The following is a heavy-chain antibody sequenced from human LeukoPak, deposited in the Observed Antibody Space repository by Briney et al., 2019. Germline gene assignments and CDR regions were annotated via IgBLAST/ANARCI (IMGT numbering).Heavy chain of an antibody. Sequence: GGSLRLSCAASGFTFSSYAMSWVRQAPGKGLEWVSAISGSGGSTYYADSVKGRFTISRDNSKNTLYLQMNSLRAEDTAVYYCAKPTTGLNYYDSSGYPNWGQGTLVTVSS. D-gene: IGHD3-22*01. CDR1: GFTFSSYA. V-gene: IGHV3-23*01. CDR2: ISGSGGST. J-gene: IGHJ4*02. CDR3: AKPTTGLNYYDSSGYPN.